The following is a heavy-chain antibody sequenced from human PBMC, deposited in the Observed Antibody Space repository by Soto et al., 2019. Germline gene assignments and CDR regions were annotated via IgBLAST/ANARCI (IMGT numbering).Heavy chain of an antibody. CDR3: ATNPYCSGGSCYWFDP. CDR2: IIPIFGTA. CDR1: GGTFSSYA. J-gene: IGHJ5*02. D-gene: IGHD2-15*01. Sequence: QVQLVQSGAEVKKPGSSVKVSCKASGGTFSSYAISWVRQAPGQGLEWMGGIIPIFGTANYAQKFQGRVTITGDESTSTAYMELGSLRSEDTAVYYCATNPYCSGGSCYWFDPWGQGTLVTVSS. V-gene: IGHV1-69*12.